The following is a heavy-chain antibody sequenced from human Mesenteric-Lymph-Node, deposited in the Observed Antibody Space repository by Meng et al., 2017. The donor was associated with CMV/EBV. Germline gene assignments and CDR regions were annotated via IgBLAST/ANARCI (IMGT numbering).Heavy chain of an antibody. Sequence: SETLSLTCAVYGGSFSGYYWSWIRQPPGKGLEWIGEINHSGSTNYNPSLKSRVTISVDTSKNQFSLKLSSVTAADTAVYYCASVLLWFGEIDYWGQGTLVTVSS. CDR1: GGSFSGYY. CDR3: ASVLLWFGEIDY. V-gene: IGHV4-34*01. CDR2: INHSGST. J-gene: IGHJ4*02. D-gene: IGHD3-10*01.